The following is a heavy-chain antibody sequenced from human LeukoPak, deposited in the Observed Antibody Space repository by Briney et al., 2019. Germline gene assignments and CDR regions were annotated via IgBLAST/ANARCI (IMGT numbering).Heavy chain of an antibody. Sequence: GGSLRLSCAASGFTFSSYAMSWVRQAPGKGLEWVSAISGSGGSTYYADSVKGRFTISRDNSKNTLYLQMSSLRAEDTAVYYCVRQEYYGDYGYWGQGTLVTVSS. D-gene: IGHD4-17*01. V-gene: IGHV3-23*01. CDR2: ISGSGGST. J-gene: IGHJ4*02. CDR3: VRQEYYGDYGY. CDR1: GFTFSSYA.